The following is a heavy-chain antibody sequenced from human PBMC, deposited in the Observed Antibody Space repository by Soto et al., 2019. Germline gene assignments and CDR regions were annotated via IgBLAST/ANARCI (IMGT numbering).Heavy chain of an antibody. CDR3: AKSPEPVHIVGARYFQH. CDR1: GFTFSSHA. V-gene: IGHV3-23*01. Sequence: EVQLLESGGGLVQPGGSLRLACAASGFTFSSHAMSWVRQAPGKWLECVSVISGSGGSTYLADSVKGRFTISRDNFKTTVYLQLNSLRAEDTAVYYCAKSPEPVHIVGARYFQHWGQGTLVSVSS. CDR2: ISGSGGST. D-gene: IGHD1-26*01. J-gene: IGHJ1*01.